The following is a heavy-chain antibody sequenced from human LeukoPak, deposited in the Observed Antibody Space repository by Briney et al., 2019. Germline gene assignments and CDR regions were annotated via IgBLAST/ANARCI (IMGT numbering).Heavy chain of an antibody. CDR3: ASRLERYFDWLLREAYYFDY. J-gene: IGHJ4*02. CDR1: GGSISSSSYY. D-gene: IGHD3-9*01. CDR2: IYYSGST. Sequence: SETLSLTCTVSGGSISSSSYYWGWIRQPPGKGLEWIGSIYYSGSTYYNPSLKSRVTISVDTSKNQFSLKLSSATAADTAVYYCASRLERYFDWLLREAYYFDYWGQGTLVTVSS. V-gene: IGHV4-39*01.